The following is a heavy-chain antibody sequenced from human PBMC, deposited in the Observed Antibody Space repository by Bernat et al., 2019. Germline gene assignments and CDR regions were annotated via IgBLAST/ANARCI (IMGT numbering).Heavy chain of an antibody. CDR1: GFSLSTSGVG. V-gene: IGHV2-5*02. CDR3: AHRPPTVLELQEAWFDP. Sequence: QITLKESGPTLVKPTQTLTLTCTFSGFSLSTSGVGVGWIRQPPGKALEWLALIYWDDDKRYSPSLKSRLTITKDTSKNQVVLTMTNMDPVDTATYYCAHRPPTVLELQEAWFDPWGQGTLVTVSS. D-gene: IGHD1-7*01. CDR2: IYWDDDK. J-gene: IGHJ5*02.